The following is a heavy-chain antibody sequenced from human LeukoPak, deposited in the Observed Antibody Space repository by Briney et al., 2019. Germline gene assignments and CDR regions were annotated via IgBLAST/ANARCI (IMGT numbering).Heavy chain of an antibody. Sequence: ASVKVSCKASGHTFTGYYMHWVRQAPGQGLEWMGWINPSSGGTNYAQKFQGRVTMTRDTSISTAYMELSRLRSDDTAVYYCARDYLDAQDYLNWFDPWGQGTLVTVSS. CDR3: ARDYLDAQDYLNWFDP. D-gene: IGHD4/OR15-4a*01. V-gene: IGHV1-2*02. CDR1: GHTFTGYY. J-gene: IGHJ5*02. CDR2: INPSSGGT.